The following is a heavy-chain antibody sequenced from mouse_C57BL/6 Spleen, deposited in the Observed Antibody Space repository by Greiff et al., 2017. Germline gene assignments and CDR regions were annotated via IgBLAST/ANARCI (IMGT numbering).Heavy chain of an antibody. Sequence: EVQLQQSGPELVKPGASVKISCKASGYTFTDYYMNWVKQSHGKSLEWIGDINPNNGGTSYNQKFKGKATLTVDKSSSTAYMELRSLTSEDSAVYYCASPLGRGVYYAMDYWGQGTSVTVSS. CDR3: ASPLGRGVYYAMDY. CDR1: GYTFTDYY. V-gene: IGHV1-26*01. CDR2: INPNNGGT. J-gene: IGHJ4*01. D-gene: IGHD4-1*01.